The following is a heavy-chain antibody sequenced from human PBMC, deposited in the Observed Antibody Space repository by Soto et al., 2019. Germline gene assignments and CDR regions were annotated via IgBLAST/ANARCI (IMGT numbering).Heavy chain of an antibody. D-gene: IGHD4-17*01. CDR3: ARHREAPYGIDY. CDR2: IYYSGST. Sequence: SETLSLTCTVSGGSISSGGYYWSWIRQPPGKGLEWIGYIYYSGSTNYNPSLKSRVTISVDTSKNQFSLKLSSVTAADTAVYYCARHREAPYGIDYWGQGTLVTVSS. J-gene: IGHJ4*02. CDR1: GGSISSGGYY. V-gene: IGHV4-61*08.